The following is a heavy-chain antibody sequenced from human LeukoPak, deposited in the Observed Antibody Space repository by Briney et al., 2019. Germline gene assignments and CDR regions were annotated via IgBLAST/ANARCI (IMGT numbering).Heavy chain of an antibody. CDR3: ATLGYSSSWYYFDY. CDR1: GGSISSSSYY. V-gene: IGHV4-39*01. Sequence: SETLSLTCTVSGGSISSSSYYWGWIRQPPGKGLEWIGSIYYSGSTYYNPSLKSRVTISVDTSKNQFSLKLSSVTAADTAVYYCATLGYSSSWYYFDYWGQGTLVTVSS. CDR2: IYYSGST. J-gene: IGHJ4*02. D-gene: IGHD6-13*01.